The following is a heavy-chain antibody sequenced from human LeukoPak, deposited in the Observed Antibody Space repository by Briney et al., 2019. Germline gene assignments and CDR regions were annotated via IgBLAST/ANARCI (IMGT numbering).Heavy chain of an antibody. J-gene: IGHJ4*02. CDR1: GGSISSYY. Sequence: PSETLSLTCTVSGGSISSYYWSWIRQPPGKGLEWIGYIYYSGSTNYNPSLKSRVTISVDTSKNQISLKLSSVTAADTAVYYCARDQEDSGTDYWGQGTLVTVSS. V-gene: IGHV4-59*01. CDR3: ARDQEDSGTDY. D-gene: IGHD3-10*01. CDR2: IYYSGST.